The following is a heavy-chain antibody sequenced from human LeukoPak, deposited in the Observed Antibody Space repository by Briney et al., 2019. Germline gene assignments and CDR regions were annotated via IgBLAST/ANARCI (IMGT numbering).Heavy chain of an antibody. CDR2: IKEDGSEE. J-gene: IGHJ5*02. V-gene: IGHV3-7*01. CDR1: GWIYCNHW. Sequence: GGSLRLSCAAPGWIYCNHWMHWLRQVPGMGLEWVASIKEDGSEEYYVDSVKGRFTISRDNAKNSLYLQMNSVRAEDTAVYYCMQLCRDGYNCNHWGQGTLVTVSS. CDR3: MQLCRDGYNCNH. D-gene: IGHD5-24*01.